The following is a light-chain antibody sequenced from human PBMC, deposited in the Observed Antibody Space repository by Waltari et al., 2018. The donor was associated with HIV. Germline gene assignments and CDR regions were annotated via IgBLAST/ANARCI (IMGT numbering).Light chain of an antibody. V-gene: IGKV3-20*01. Sequence: EIVLTQSPGTLSLSPGERATLSCRASQSINSNYLAWYQQKPGQAPRLLIYGASSRATGIPDRFSCSGSGTDFTLSISRLEPEDFAVYYCQQYGSSPQSFGQGTKLEIK. CDR1: QSINSNY. CDR3: QQYGSSPQS. J-gene: IGKJ2*03. CDR2: GAS.